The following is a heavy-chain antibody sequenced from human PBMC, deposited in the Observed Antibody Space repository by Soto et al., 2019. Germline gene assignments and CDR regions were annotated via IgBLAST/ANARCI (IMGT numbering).Heavy chain of an antibody. V-gene: IGHV3-21*02. CDR1: GFTFSSYS. D-gene: IGHD6-6*01. J-gene: IGHJ6*02. CDR3: ARNESSNIYGMDV. CDR2: FSSSSFSI. Sequence: EVQLVESGGGLVKPGGSLRLSCAASGFTFSSYSMNWVRQAPGKGLEWVSSFSSSSFSINYADSVKGRFSISRDNAQNSLHLQMNNLRAEDTAVYYCARNESSNIYGMDVWGQGTTVTVSS.